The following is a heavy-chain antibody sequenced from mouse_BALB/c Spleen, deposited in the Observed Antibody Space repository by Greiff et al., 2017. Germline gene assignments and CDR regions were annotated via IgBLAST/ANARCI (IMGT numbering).Heavy chain of an antibody. CDR3: ARQRETMLTGFAY. Sequence: EVQLVESGGGLVQPGGSLKLSCAASGFTFSSYTMSWVRQTPEKRLEWVAYISNGGGSTYYQDTVKGRFTLSRDNAKSTLYLQMSSLKSEDTAMYYCARQRETMLTGFAYWGQGTLVTVSA. CDR2: ISNGGGST. D-gene: IGHD2-2*01. J-gene: IGHJ3*01. V-gene: IGHV5-12-2*01. CDR1: GFTFSSYT.